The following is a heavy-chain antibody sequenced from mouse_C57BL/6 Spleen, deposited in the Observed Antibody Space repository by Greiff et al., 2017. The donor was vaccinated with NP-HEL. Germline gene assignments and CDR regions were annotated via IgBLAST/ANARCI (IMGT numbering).Heavy chain of an antibody. D-gene: IGHD3-2*02. J-gene: IGHJ2*01. CDR1: GYTFTDYY. V-gene: IGHV1-26*01. CDR2: INPNNGGT. Sequence: VQLQQSGPELVKPGASVKISCKASGYTFTDYYMNWVKQSHGKSLEWIGDINPNNGGTSYNQKFKGKATLTVDKSSSTAYMELRSLTSEDSAVYYCARSSSGSDWGQGTTLTVSS. CDR3: ARSSSGSD.